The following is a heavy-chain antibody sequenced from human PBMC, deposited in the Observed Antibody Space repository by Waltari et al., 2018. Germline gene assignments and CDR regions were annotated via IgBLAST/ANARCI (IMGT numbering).Heavy chain of an antibody. CDR1: GFSFNVSA. CDR3: ALYCTSVTCSPRGIG. Sequence: EVQLVESGGGFVPPGGSLKLSCAASGFSFNVSAVHWVRQAFGRVLDCGRGLEGSGRGRSSTNGCATSYAASWTGRFVVSRHDAENTAYLQMNSLKAEDTALYYCALYCTSVTCSPRGIGWGQGTLVTVSS. J-gene: IGHJ4*02. CDR2: GRSSTNGCAT. D-gene: IGHD2-8*01. V-gene: IGHV3-73*02.